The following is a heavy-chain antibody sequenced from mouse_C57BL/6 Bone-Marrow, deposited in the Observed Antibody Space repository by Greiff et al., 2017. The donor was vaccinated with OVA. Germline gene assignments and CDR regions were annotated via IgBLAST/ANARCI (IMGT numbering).Heavy chain of an antibody. Sequence: EVQLQQSGPELVKPGASVKISCKASGYSFTVYNMNWVKPRHGKSLEWIGVINPNYGTTSYHQKFKGKATLTVDQSSSTAYMQLNSLTSEDSAVYYCAIYYGSSYFDYWGQGTTLTVSS. V-gene: IGHV1-39*01. CDR3: AIYYGSSYFDY. CDR2: INPNYGTT. J-gene: IGHJ2*01. D-gene: IGHD1-1*01. CDR1: GYSFTVYN.